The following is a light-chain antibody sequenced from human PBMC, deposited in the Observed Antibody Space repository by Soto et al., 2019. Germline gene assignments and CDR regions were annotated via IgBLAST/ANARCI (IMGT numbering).Light chain of an antibody. V-gene: IGLV1-40*01. CDR3: QAYDYSLTASV. Sequence: QSVLTQPPSASGAPGQRVTIACTGNSSNLGAGYDVHWYQQLPGAAPKLVIFGNRNRPSGVPERVSGSKSGTSASLAITGLQAEDEADYYCQAYDYSLTASVFGGGTKLTVL. J-gene: IGLJ3*02. CDR2: GNR. CDR1: SSNLGAGYD.